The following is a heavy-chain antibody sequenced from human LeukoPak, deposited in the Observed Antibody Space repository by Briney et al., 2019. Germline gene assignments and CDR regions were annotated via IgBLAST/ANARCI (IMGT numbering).Heavy chain of an antibody. CDR2: ISAYNGNT. CDR3: ARGGIRDIVVVPAAYNWFDP. V-gene: IGHV1-18*01. D-gene: IGHD2-2*01. J-gene: IGHJ5*02. CDR1: GYTFTSYG. Sequence: ASVKVSCKASGYTFTSYGISWVRQAPGQGLEWMGWISAYNGNTNYAQKLQGRVTMTTDTSTSTAYMELRSLRSDDTAVYYCARGGIRDIVVVPAAYNWFDPCGQGTLVTVSS.